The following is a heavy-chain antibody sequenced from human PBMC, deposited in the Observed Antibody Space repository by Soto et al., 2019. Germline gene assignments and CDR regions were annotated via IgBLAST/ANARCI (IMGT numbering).Heavy chain of an antibody. Sequence: QVQLVESGGGVVQPGRSLRLSCAASGFTFSSYAMHWVRQAPGKGLEWVAVISYDGSNKYYADSVKGRFTIYRDNSKNTLYLQMNSLRAEDTAVYYCARDRIYSRSWHDYWGQGTLVTVSS. CDR3: ARDRIYSRSWHDY. CDR1: GFTFSSYA. D-gene: IGHD6-13*01. V-gene: IGHV3-30-3*01. CDR2: ISYDGSNK. J-gene: IGHJ4*02.